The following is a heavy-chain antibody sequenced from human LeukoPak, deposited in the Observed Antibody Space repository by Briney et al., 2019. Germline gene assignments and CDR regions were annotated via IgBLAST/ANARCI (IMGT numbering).Heavy chain of an antibody. D-gene: IGHD6-13*01. V-gene: IGHV3-66*01. CDR1: GFTFSSYS. J-gene: IGHJ4*02. CDR2: IYSGGST. CDR3: ARGAGYSYSWTFDY. Sequence: GGSLRLSCVASGFTFSSYSMNWVRQAPRKGLEWVSVIYSGGSTYYADAVKGRFTISRDNSKNTVYLQMNSLRAEDTAVYYCARGAGYSYSWTFDYWGQGTLVTVSS.